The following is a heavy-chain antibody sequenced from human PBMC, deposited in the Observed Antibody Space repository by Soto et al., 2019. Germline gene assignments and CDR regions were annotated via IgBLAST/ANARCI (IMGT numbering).Heavy chain of an antibody. CDR3: ARGPRGPGVDY. D-gene: IGHD4-17*01. CDR1: GGSFSGYY. Sequence: SETLALTCAVYGGSFSGYYWSWIRQPPGKGLEWIGEINHSGSTNYNPSLKSRVTISVDTSKNQFSLKLSSVTAADTAVYYCARGPRGPGVDYWGQGTLVTVSS. CDR2: INHSGST. J-gene: IGHJ4*02. V-gene: IGHV4-34*01.